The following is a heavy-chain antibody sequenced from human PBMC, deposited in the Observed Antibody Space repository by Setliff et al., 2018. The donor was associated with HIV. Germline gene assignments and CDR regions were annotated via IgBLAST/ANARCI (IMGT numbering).Heavy chain of an antibody. CDR3: AAVPWGHSSLIIDH. Sequence: GGSLRLSCAASGFTFSSYSMNWVRQAPGKGLEWISYNGIIHYADSVKGRFTISRDNAKNSVYLQMHSLRAEDTAVYFCAAVPWGHSSLIIDHWGQGTPVTVSS. V-gene: IGHV3-48*04. J-gene: IGHJ4*02. CDR2: NGII. CDR1: GFTFSSYS. D-gene: IGHD3-16*01.